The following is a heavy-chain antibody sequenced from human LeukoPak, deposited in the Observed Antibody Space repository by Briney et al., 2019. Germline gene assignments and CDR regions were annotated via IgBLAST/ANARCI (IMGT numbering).Heavy chain of an antibody. CDR3: AREGPNDAFDI. Sequence: GGSLRLSCAASGFTLSSYSMNWVRQAPGKGLEWVSYISSSSSTIYYADSVKGRFTISRDNAKNSLYLQMNSLRAEDTAVYYCAREGPNDAFDIWGQGTMVTVSS. CDR2: ISSSSSTI. J-gene: IGHJ3*02. V-gene: IGHV3-48*01. CDR1: GFTLSSYS.